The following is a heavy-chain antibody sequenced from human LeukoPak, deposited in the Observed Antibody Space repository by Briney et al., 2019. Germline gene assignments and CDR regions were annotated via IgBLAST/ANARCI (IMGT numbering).Heavy chain of an antibody. CDR1: GFTFSNYA. D-gene: IGHD4-17*01. V-gene: IGHV3-64*02. CDR2: ISSNGGST. Sequence: PGGSLRLSCVASGFTFSNYAMHWVRQAPGKGLEYVSAISSNGGSTYYADSVKGRFTISRDNSKNTLYLQMGSLRTEDMAVYYCGRTTADYVYYGMDVWGQGTTVTVSS. J-gene: IGHJ6*02. CDR3: GRTTADYVYYGMDV.